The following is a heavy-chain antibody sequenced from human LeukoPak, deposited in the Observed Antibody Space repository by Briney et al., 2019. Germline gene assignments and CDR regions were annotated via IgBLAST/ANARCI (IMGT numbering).Heavy chain of an antibody. CDR1: GFTFSSYG. V-gene: IGHV3-30*18. CDR3: AKVKEMYSSGSYYFDY. CDR2: ISYDGFNP. D-gene: IGHD6-19*01. Sequence: GGSLRLSCAASGFTFSSYGMHWVRQAPGKGLEWVAVISYDGFNPYYADSVKGRFTISRDNSKNTLWLQMNSLRAEDTAVYYCAKVKEMYSSGSYYFDYWGQGTLVTVSS. J-gene: IGHJ4*02.